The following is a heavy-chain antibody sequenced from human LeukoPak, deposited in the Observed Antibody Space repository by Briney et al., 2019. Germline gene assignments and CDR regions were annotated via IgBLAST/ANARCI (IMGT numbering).Heavy chain of an antibody. V-gene: IGHV3-21*01. CDR2: ISSSSRYI. CDR3: AKDRGLEKTGGEFDY. D-gene: IGHD1-1*01. Sequence: GGSLRLSCAASEFTFSSYMNWVRQAPGKGLEWVSSISSSSRYIYYADSVKGRFTISRDNAKNSLYLQMNSLRAEDTAVYYCAKDRGLEKTGGEFDYWGQGTLVTVSS. J-gene: IGHJ4*02. CDR1: EFTFSSY.